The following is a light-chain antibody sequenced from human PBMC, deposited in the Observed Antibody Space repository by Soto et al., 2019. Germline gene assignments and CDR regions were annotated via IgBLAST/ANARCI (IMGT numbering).Light chain of an antibody. CDR3: SSYRSSSKRV. CDR2: DVS. CDR1: SSDVGGYNY. J-gene: IGLJ1*01. Sequence: QSVLTQPASESGSPGQSITISCTGTSSDVGGYNYVSWYQQHPGKAPKLMIYDVSNRPSGVSNRFSGSKSGNTASLTISGLQAEDEADYYCSSYRSSSKRVFGTGTKVTVL. V-gene: IGLV2-14*03.